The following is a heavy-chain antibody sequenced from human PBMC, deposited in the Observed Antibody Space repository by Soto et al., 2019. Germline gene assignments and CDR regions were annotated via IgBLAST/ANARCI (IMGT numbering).Heavy chain of an antibody. CDR2: ISYSGST. CDR3: ARADADASVGY. D-gene: IGHD3-16*01. V-gene: IGHV4-59*11. J-gene: IGHJ4*02. Sequence: SETLSLTCTVSGGSISSHYWTWLRQPPGKGLEWIGYISYSGSTYYNPSLKSRVTISADTSRNQFALKLSSVIAADTAVYYCARADADASVGYWGQGTLVTVSS. CDR1: GGSISSHY.